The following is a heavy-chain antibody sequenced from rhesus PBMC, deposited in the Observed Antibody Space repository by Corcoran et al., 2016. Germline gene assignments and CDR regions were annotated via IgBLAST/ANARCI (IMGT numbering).Heavy chain of an antibody. D-gene: IGHD2-15*01. J-gene: IGHJ4*01. Sequence: QLQLQESGPGLVKPSATLSLTCPVSGYSISSGYGWSWIRQPPGKGLEWIGYIAYSGSTSYTPSLKSRVTISRDTSKNQFSLKLSSVPAADTAVYYCARASSSRPIDYWGQGVLVTVSS. V-gene: IGHV4-122*02. CDR3: ARASSSRPIDY. CDR1: GYSISSGYG. CDR2: IAYSGST.